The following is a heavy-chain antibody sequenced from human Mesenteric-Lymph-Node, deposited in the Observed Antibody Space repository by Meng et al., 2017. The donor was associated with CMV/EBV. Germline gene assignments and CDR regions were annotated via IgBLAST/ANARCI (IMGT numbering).Heavy chain of an antibody. CDR3: ARGARGRYCYGTSCYNGPYDWFDP. Sequence: IHWVHQGPGKGLEWVAVIWYDGSNEYYADSVKGRFTISRDNSKNTLYLQMNSLRTADTAVYYCARGARGRYCYGTSCYNGPYDWFDPWGQGTLVTVSS. V-gene: IGHV3-33*01. CDR2: IWYDGSNE. J-gene: IGHJ5*02. D-gene: IGHD2-2*02.